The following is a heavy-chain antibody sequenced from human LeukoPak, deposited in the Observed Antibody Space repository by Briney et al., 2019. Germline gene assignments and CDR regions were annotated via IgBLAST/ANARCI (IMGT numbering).Heavy chain of an antibody. J-gene: IGHJ4*02. CDR3: ARNDSSGYFDY. CDR2: VYHSGST. D-gene: IGHD3-22*01. CDR1: DYSISSGNY. Sequence: PSETLSLTCAVSDYSISSGNYWGWIRQPPGKGLEWIGSVYHSGSTHYRPSLKSRVTISVDTSKNQFSLKLSSVTAADTAVYYCARNDSSGYFDYWAQGTLVTVSS. V-gene: IGHV4-38-2*01.